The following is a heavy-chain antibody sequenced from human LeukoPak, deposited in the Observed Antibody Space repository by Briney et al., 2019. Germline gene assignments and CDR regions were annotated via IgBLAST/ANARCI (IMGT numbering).Heavy chain of an antibody. V-gene: IGHV1-69*01. CDR2: IIPIFGTA. CDR3: ASGRELLRGDY. D-gene: IGHD1-26*01. CDR1: GGTCSSYA. J-gene: IGHJ4*02. Sequence: SVKVSCKASGGTCSSYAISWVRQAPGQGLEWMGGIIPIFGTANYAQKFQGRVTITADESTSTAYMELSSLRSEDTAVYYCASGRELLRGDYWGQGTLVTVSS.